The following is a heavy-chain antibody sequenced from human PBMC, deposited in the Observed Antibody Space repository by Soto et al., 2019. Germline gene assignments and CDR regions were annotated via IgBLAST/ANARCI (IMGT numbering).Heavy chain of an antibody. CDR1: GFTFSSYS. CDR3: ARVGGSGKFGMDV. J-gene: IGHJ6*02. D-gene: IGHD3-10*01. CDR2: ISSSSSYI. Sequence: EVQLVESGGGLVKPGGSLRLSCAASGFTFSSYSMNWVRQAPGKGLEWVSSISSSSSYIYYAHSVKGRFTISRDNAKNSLYLQMNSLRAEDTAVYYCARVGGSGKFGMDVWGQGTTVTVSS. V-gene: IGHV3-21*01.